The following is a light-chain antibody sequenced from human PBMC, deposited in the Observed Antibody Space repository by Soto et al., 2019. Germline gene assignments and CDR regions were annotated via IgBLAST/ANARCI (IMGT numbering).Light chain of an antibody. CDR2: EVS. CDR1: SSDVGGYNY. V-gene: IGLV2-14*01. CDR3: SSYTSSSTSGV. Sequence: QSVLTQPRSVSGSPGQSVTISCTGTSSDVGGYNYVSWYQQHPGKAPKLMIYEVSNRPSGVSNRFSGSKSGNTASLTISGLQAEDEADYYCSSYTSSSTSGVFGGGTKLTVL. J-gene: IGLJ2*01.